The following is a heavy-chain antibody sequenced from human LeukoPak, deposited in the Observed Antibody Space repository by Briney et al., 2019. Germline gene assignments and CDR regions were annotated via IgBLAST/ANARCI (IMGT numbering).Heavy chain of an antibody. CDR1: GFTFSSYE. CDR3: ASSTPLWFGELSDY. J-gene: IGHJ4*02. Sequence: GGSLRLSCAASGFTFSSYEMNWVRQAPGKGLEWVSYISSSGSTIYYADSVKVLFTISRDNAKNSLYLQMNSLRAEDTAVYYCASSTPLWFGELSDYWGQGTLVTVSS. V-gene: IGHV3-48*03. CDR2: ISSSGSTI. D-gene: IGHD3-10*01.